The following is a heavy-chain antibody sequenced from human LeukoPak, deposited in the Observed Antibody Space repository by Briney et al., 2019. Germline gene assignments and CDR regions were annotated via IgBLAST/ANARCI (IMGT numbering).Heavy chain of an antibody. CDR3: AKDLERHIVVVTASAVDY. CDR1: GFTFSSYG. J-gene: IGHJ4*02. D-gene: IGHD2-21*02. CDR2: IRYDGSNK. Sequence: HSGGSLRLSCAASGFTFSSYGMHWVRQAPGKGLEWVAFIRYDGSNKYYADSVKGRFTISRDNSKNTLYLQMNSLRAEDTAVYYCAKDLERHIVVVTASAVDYWGQGTLVTVSS. V-gene: IGHV3-30*02.